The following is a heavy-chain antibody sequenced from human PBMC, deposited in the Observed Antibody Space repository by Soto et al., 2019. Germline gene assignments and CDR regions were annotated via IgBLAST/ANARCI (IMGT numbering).Heavy chain of an antibody. CDR2: INHSGST. J-gene: IGHJ5*02. CDR3: ARWALEDWFDP. Sequence: SETLSLTCAVYGGSFSGYYWSWIRQPPGKGLEWIGEINHSGSTNYNPSLKSRVTISVDTSKNQFSLKLSPVTAADTAVYYCARWALEDWFDPWGQGTLVTVSS. CDR1: GGSFSGYY. V-gene: IGHV4-34*01.